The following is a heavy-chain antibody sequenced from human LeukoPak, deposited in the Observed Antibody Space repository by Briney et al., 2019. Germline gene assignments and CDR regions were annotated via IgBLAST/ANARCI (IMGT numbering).Heavy chain of an antibody. J-gene: IGHJ4*02. CDR1: GFTFSSNS. Sequence: GGSLRLSCVASGFTFSSNSMTWVRQAPGKGLEWVANIIPEGSEKHYVDSVKGRFTISRDNAKNSLFLQMNSLRAEDTAVHYCARSGGVPNHWGEGTLVTVS. V-gene: IGHV3-7*03. CDR2: IIPEGSEK. D-gene: IGHD3-16*01. CDR3: ARSGGVPNH.